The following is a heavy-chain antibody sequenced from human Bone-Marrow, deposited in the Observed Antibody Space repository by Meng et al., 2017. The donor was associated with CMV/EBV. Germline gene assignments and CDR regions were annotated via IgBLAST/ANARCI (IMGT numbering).Heavy chain of an antibody. CDR1: GGSISSYY. D-gene: IGHD3-3*01. J-gene: IGHJ4*02. CDR2: IYYSGST. V-gene: IGHV4-59*01. Sequence: SETLSLTCTVSGGSISSYYWSWIRQPPGKGLEWIGYIYYSGSTNYNPSLKSRVTISVDTSKNQFSLKLSSVTAADTAVYYCARGDDFWSGYLSSLALDYWGQGTLVNVSS. CDR3: ARGDDFWSGYLSSLALDY.